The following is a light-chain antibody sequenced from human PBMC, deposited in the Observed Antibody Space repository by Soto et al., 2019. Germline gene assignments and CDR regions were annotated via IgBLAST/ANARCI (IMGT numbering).Light chain of an antibody. Sequence: DIQMTQSPSSLSESAGDRVTITCRASQGISTYSNWYQQKPGKAPKLLIYAASSLQSGVPSRFSGSGSETDFTLTISSLQPEDFATYSCQQSYNTTWTFGQGTKVDIK. CDR2: AAS. J-gene: IGKJ1*01. V-gene: IGKV1-39*01. CDR1: QGISTY. CDR3: QQSYNTTWT.